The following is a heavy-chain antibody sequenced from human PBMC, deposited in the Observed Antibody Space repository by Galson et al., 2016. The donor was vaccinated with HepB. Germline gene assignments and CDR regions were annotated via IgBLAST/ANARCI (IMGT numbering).Heavy chain of an antibody. D-gene: IGHD4-17*01. CDR1: GFTFTGFA. CDR2: VPFDGGNY. CDR3: ARDGHGDYHTTVGGAFDV. V-gene: IGHV3-30*04. J-gene: IGHJ3*01. Sequence: SLRLSCAASGFTFTGFAMHWVRQVPGKGLEWVAVVPFDGGNYYYADSVKGRFTISRDNSKNTLFLQMNTLTPEDTAVYFCARDGHGDYHTTVGGAFDVWGQGTGVTVSS.